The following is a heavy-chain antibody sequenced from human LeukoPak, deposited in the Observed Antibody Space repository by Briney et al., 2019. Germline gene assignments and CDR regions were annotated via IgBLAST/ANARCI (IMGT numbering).Heavy chain of an antibody. Sequence: PGGSLRLSCEVSGFTLSRFNMHWVRQAPGKGLEWVSGISSSSYYLTYADSVKGRFTVSRDNATNSVFLLMNSLTAEDTAVYYCARVDCSGASCYLDYWGQGTLVTVSS. CDR1: GFTLSRFN. J-gene: IGHJ4*02. D-gene: IGHD2-15*01. CDR2: ISSSSYYL. V-gene: IGHV3-21*01. CDR3: ARVDCSGASCYLDY.